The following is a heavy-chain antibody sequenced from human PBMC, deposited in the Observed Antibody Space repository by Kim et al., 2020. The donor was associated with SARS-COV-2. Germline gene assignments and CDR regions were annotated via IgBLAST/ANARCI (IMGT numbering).Heavy chain of an antibody. CDR2: IYYSGST. J-gene: IGHJ6*02. D-gene: IGHD6-13*01. V-gene: IGHV4-39*01. CDR3: AHSGYSSSWYPNLYYYYYGMDV. CDR1: GGSISSSSYY. Sequence: SETLSLTCTVSGGSISSSSYYWGWIRQPPGKGLEWIGSIYYSGSTYYNPSLKSRVTISVDTSKNQFSLKLSSVTAADTAVYYCAHSGYSSSWYPNLYYYYYGMDVWGQGTTVTVSS.